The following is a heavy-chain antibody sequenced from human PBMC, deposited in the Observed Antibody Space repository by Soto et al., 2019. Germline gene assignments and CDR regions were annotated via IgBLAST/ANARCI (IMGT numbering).Heavy chain of an antibody. CDR2: IYPGDSDT. J-gene: IGHJ6*02. Sequence: PGESLKISCKGSGYSFTSYWIGWVRQMPGKGLEWMGIIYPGDSDTRYSPSFQGQVTISADKSISTAYPQWSSLKASDTAMYYCATHCSGGSCSSSRPYYYGMDVWGQGTTVTVSS. CDR1: GYSFTSYW. D-gene: IGHD2-15*01. CDR3: ATHCSGGSCSSSRPYYYGMDV. V-gene: IGHV5-51*01.